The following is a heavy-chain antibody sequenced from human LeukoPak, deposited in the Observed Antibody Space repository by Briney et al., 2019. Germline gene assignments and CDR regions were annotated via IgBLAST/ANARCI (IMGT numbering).Heavy chain of an antibody. J-gene: IGHJ3*02. V-gene: IGHV3-7*01. Sequence: GGSLRLSCAASRFTFSSYWMSWVRQAPGKGLEWVANIQQDGSEKYYVDSVKGRFTISRDNAKNSLYLQMNSLRAEDTAVYYCARLGQPGIWDGAFDIWGQGTIITVSS. CDR2: IQQDGSEK. D-gene: IGHD3-16*01. CDR1: RFTFSSYW. CDR3: ARLGQPGIWDGAFDI.